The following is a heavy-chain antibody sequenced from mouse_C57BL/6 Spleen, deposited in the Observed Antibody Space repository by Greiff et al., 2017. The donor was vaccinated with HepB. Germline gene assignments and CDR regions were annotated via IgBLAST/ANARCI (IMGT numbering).Heavy chain of an antibody. CDR3: AREGGYGSSYEGFAY. Sequence: EVQRVESGPGLVKPSQSLSLTCSVTGYSITSGYYWNWIRQFPGNKLEWMGYISYDGSNNYNPSLKNRISITRDTSKNQFFLKLNSVTTEDTATYYCAREGGYGSSYEGFAYWGQGTLVTVSA. CDR1: GYSITSGYY. V-gene: IGHV3-6*01. D-gene: IGHD1-1*01. CDR2: ISYDGSN. J-gene: IGHJ3*01.